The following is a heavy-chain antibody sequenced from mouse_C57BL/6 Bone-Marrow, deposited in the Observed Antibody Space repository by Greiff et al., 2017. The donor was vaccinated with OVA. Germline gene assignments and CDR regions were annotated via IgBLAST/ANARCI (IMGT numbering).Heavy chain of an antibody. CDR1: GYSFTGYY. J-gene: IGHJ3*01. V-gene: IGHV1-42*01. D-gene: IGHD2-12*01. CDR3: SYSVSFAY. Sequence: EVQLQQSGPELVKPGASVKISCKASGYSFTGYYMNWVKQSPEKSLEWIGEINPSTGGTTYNQKFKAKATLTVDKSSSTAYMQLKSLTSEDSAVYYCSYSVSFAYWGQGTLVTVSA. CDR2: INPSTGGT.